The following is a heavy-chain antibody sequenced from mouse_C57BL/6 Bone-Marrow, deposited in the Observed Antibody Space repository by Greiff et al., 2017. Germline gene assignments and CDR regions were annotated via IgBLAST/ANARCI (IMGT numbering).Heavy chain of an antibody. D-gene: IGHD1-1*01. CDR3: TTGDGSPDY. V-gene: IGHV14-4*01. CDR1: GFNIKDDY. J-gene: IGHJ2*01. Sequence: EVQLQQSGAELVRPGASVKLSCTASGFNIKDDYMHWVKQRPEQGLEWIGWIDPENRDTEYASKFQGKATITADTSSNTAYLQLSSLTSEDTAVYYCTTGDGSPDYWGQGTTLTVSS. CDR2: IDPENRDT.